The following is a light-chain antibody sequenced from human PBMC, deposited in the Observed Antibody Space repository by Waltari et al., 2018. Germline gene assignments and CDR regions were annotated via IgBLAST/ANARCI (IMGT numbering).Light chain of an antibody. CDR2: DAS. Sequence: DIQMTQSPSSLSASVGDRVTITCRASQSISSYLNWFQQRPGKAPKVLIYDASRLQSGVPSRFSGSGSGTDFTLTISSLHPDDFATYYCQQYDNLPQTFGQGTKVEIK. J-gene: IGKJ1*01. V-gene: IGKV1-39*01. CDR1: QSISSY. CDR3: QQYDNLPQT.